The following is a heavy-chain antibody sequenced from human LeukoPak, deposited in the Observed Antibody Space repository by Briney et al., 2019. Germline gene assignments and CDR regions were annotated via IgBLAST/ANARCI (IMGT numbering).Heavy chain of an antibody. CDR2: IHYSGTT. CDR1: GGSISSSSYH. J-gene: IGHJ4*02. D-gene: IGHD5-18*01. CDR3: ARLNSALVTLGY. V-gene: IGHV4-39*01. Sequence: PSETLSLTCTVSGGSISSSSYHWGWIRQPQGKGLEWIGNIHYSGTTYYNPSLQSRVTISVDTSKNQFSLKVSSATAAVTAVYYCARLNSALVTLGYWGQGTLVTVSS.